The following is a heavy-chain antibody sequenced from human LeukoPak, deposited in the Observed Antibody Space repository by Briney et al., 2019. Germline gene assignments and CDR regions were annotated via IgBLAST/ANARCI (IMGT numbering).Heavy chain of an antibody. V-gene: IGHV4-39*01. D-gene: IGHD2-15*01. CDR1: GGSISRSSYY. Sequence: SETLSLTCTVSGGSISRSSYYWGWIRQPTGKGLEWIGSIDYSGSTYYNPSLKSRVTISVDTSKNQFSLKLSSVTAADTAVYYCARSFCKASNLRYCSGGSCYLCGAFDIWGQGTIVTVSS. J-gene: IGHJ3*02. CDR2: IDYSGST. CDR3: ARSFCKASNLRYCSGGSCYLCGAFDI.